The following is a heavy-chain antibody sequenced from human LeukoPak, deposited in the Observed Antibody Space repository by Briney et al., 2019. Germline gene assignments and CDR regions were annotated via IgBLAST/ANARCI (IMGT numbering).Heavy chain of an antibody. CDR2: IRSKAYGGTT. CDR3: TRVGATTLGAAFDI. CDR1: GFTFGDYA. Sequence: GGSLRLSCTASGFTFGDYAMSWFRQAPGKGLEWVGFIRSKAYGGTTEYAASVKGRFTISRDDSKSIAYLQTNSLKTEDTAVYYCTRVGATTLGAAFDIWGQGTMVTVSS. D-gene: IGHD1-26*01. V-gene: IGHV3-49*03. J-gene: IGHJ3*02.